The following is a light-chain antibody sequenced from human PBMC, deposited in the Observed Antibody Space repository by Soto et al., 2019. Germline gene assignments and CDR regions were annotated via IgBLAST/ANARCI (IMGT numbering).Light chain of an antibody. J-gene: IGKJ1*01. CDR3: QQYNRYPLT. CDR2: KAS. Sequence: DIQMTQSPSTLSASVGDRVTITCRASQSINTWLAWYQQKPGEAPKLLIYKASSSESGVPSRFSGSGSGTEFTLTLSSRQPDDFATYYCQQYNRYPLTFGQGTKVEIK. V-gene: IGKV1-5*03. CDR1: QSINTW.